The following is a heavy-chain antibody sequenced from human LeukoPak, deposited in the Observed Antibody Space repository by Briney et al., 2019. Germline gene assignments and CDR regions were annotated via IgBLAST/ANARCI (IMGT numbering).Heavy chain of an antibody. V-gene: IGHV4-39*07. CDR3: ARDYYGSGSSY. D-gene: IGHD3-10*01. CDR1: GGSISSSSYY. Sequence: PSETLSLTCTVSGGSISSSSYYRGWIRQPPGKGLEWIGSIYYSGSTYYNPSLKSRVTISVDTSKNQFSLKLSSVTAADTAVYYCARDYYGSGSSYWGQGTLVTVSS. CDR2: IYYSGST. J-gene: IGHJ4*02.